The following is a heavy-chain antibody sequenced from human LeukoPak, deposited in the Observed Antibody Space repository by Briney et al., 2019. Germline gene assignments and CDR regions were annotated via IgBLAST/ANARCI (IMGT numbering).Heavy chain of an antibody. Sequence: GGSLRLSCAASGFTFSTYDMNWVRQGPGKGLEWVSSISGSSTYMYYADSVKGRFTVSRDNAKNSLYLQMSSLRVEDTAVYYCASGERPRSYSSSDYWGQGTLVTVSS. V-gene: IGHV3-21*01. D-gene: IGHD6-6*01. CDR3: ASGERPRSYSSSDY. CDR2: ISGSSTYM. J-gene: IGHJ4*02. CDR1: GFTFSTYD.